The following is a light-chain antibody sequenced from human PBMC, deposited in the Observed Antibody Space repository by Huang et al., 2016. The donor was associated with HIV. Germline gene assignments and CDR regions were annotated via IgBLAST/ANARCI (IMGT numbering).Light chain of an antibody. CDR3: QQYYTSHT. CDR2: GAS. CDR1: ESVTNT. Sequence: EVVLTQSPGTLSLSPGERVTLFCRASESVTNTLAWYQQKPGQAPRLLIYGASTRATGIPDRFSGSGSGTDFTLTINRLEPEDYAVYYCQQYYTSHTFGQGTKLEIK. J-gene: IGKJ2*01. V-gene: IGKV3-20*01.